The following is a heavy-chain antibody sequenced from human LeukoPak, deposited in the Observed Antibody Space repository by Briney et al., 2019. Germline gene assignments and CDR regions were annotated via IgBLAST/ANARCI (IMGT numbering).Heavy chain of an antibody. J-gene: IGHJ5*02. Sequence: ASVTVSCKASGYTFTSYGISWVRQAPGQGLEWMGWISAYNGNTNYAQKLQGRVTMTTDTSTSTAHMELRSLRSDDTAVYYCARYYDYVWGSYRYDWFDPWGQGTLVTVSS. CDR2: ISAYNGNT. D-gene: IGHD3-16*02. V-gene: IGHV1-18*01. CDR1: GYTFTSYG. CDR3: ARYYDYVWGSYRYDWFDP.